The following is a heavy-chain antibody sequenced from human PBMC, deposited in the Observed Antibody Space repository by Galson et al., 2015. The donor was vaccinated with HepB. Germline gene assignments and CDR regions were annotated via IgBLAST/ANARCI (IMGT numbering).Heavy chain of an antibody. J-gene: IGHJ6*03. CDR1: GFTFSSYA. D-gene: IGHD3-10*01. CDR3: AKAGDYYYYYMDV. V-gene: IGHV3-23*01. CDR2: ISGSGGST. Sequence: SLRLSCAASGFTFSSYAMSWVRQAPGKGLEWVSAISGSGGSTYHADSVKGRFTISRDNSKNTLYLQTNSLRAEDTAVYYCAKAGDYYYYYMDVWGKGTTVTVSS.